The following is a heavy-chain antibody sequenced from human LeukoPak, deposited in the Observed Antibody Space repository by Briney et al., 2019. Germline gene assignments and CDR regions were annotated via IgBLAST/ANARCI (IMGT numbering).Heavy chain of an antibody. Sequence: SQTLSLTCTVSGGFLSSGTYFWSWVRQPAGKGLEWLGRIYSSGSTTYNPSLQSRVTISGDTSKNQISLKLSSVTAADTAVHYCAKDVVVVPAYNWFDPWGQGTLVTVTS. D-gene: IGHD2-2*01. CDR3: AKDVVVVPAYNWFDP. J-gene: IGHJ5*02. V-gene: IGHV4-61*02. CDR2: IYSSGST. CDR1: GGFLSSGTYF.